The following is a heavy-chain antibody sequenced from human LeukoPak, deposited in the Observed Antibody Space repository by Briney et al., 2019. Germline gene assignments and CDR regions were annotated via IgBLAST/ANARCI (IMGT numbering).Heavy chain of an antibody. CDR2: INPNSGGT. V-gene: IGHV1-2*02. CDR3: ARAGAARSYYYGMDV. D-gene: IGHD3-10*01. J-gene: IGHJ6*02. Sequence: ASVKVSCKASGYTFTGYYMHWVRQAPGQGLEWMGWINPNSGGTNYAQKFQGRVTVTRDTSISTAYMELSRLRSDDTAVYYCARAGAARSYYYGMDVWGQGTTVTVSS. CDR1: GYTFTGYY.